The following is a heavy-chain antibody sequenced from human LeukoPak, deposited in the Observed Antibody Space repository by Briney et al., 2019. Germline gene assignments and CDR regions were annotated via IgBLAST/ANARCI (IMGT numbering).Heavy chain of an antibody. CDR3: AKISPSSTMDIVVVPAASYFDY. CDR2: ISYDGSNK. Sequence: PGGSLRLSCAASGFTFSSYDMHWVRQAPGKGLEWVAVISYDGSNKYYADSVKGRFTISRDNSKNTLYLQMNSLRAEDTAVYYCAKISPSSTMDIVVVPAASYFDYWGQGTLVTVSS. D-gene: IGHD2-2*03. CDR1: GFTFSSYD. V-gene: IGHV3-30*18. J-gene: IGHJ4*02.